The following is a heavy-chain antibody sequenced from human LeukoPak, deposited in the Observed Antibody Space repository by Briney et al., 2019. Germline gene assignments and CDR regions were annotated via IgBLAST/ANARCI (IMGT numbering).Heavy chain of an antibody. Sequence: GGSLRLSCAASGFTFDDYAMRWVRQAPGKGLEWVSFITGDGGSTYYADSVKGRFTISRDNSKNSLYLQMNSLRTQDTALYYCAKGCHYDSSGYYYLDYWGQGTLVTVSS. CDR1: GFTFDDYA. D-gene: IGHD3-22*01. V-gene: IGHV3-43*02. CDR3: AKGCHYDSSGYYYLDY. J-gene: IGHJ4*02. CDR2: ITGDGGST.